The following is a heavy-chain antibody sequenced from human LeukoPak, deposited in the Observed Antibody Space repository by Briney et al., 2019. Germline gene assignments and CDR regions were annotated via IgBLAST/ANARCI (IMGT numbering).Heavy chain of an antibody. V-gene: IGHV6-1*01. CDR2: TYYRSKWYG. J-gene: IGHJ6*02. Sequence: SQTLSLTCAISGDSVSGNSAAWNWIRQPPSRSLEWLGRTYYRSKWYGDYAVSVKSRITINPDTSKNQFSLQLNSVTPEDTAVYYCARGLYGSGSYYYYYGMDVWGQGTTVTVSS. D-gene: IGHD3-10*01. CDR1: GDSVSGNSAA. CDR3: ARGLYGSGSYYYYYGMDV.